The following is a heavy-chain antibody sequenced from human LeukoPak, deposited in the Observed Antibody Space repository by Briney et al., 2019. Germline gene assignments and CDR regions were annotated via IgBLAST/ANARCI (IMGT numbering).Heavy chain of an antibody. CDR2: ICGSGDDT. J-gene: IGHJ6*03. V-gene: IGHV3-23*01. CDR3: VKGGSGSCYGYLDV. Sequence: HSGGSLRLSCAASGFTFSSYAMNWVRQAPGKGLEWVSVICGSGDDTYYADSVKGRFTISRDKSKNTLYLQMNTLRVEDTAVYYCVKGGSGSCYGYLDVWGKGTTVTVSS. CDR1: GFTFSSYA. D-gene: IGHD3-10*01.